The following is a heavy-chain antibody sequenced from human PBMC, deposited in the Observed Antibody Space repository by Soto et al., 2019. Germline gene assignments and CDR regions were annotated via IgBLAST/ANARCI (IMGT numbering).Heavy chain of an antibody. V-gene: IGHV3-23*01. CDR1: GFTFNSYA. CDR2: ISGGGDIT. CDR3: AKKVSGTEPFQH. D-gene: IGHD1-1*01. J-gene: IGHJ1*01. Sequence: PGGSLRLSCAASGFTFNSYALSWVRQAPGKGLEWVSGISGGGDITDYADSVKVRFTISRDNSKNTLFLQMNSLRADDTAVYYCAKKVSGTEPFQHWGQGTLVTVSS.